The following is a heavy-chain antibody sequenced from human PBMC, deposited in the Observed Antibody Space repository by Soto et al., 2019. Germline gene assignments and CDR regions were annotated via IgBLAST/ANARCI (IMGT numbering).Heavy chain of an antibody. V-gene: IGHV4-59*01. CDR2: IYYSGST. CDR1: GGSISSYY. Sequence: SETLSLTCTVSGGSISSYYWSWIRQPPGKGLEWIGYIYYSGSTNYNPSLKSRVTISVDTSKNQFSLKLSSVTAADTAVYYCASVGYSSGWYPVYFDYWGQGTLVTVSS. J-gene: IGHJ4*02. D-gene: IGHD6-19*01. CDR3: ASVGYSSGWYPVYFDY.